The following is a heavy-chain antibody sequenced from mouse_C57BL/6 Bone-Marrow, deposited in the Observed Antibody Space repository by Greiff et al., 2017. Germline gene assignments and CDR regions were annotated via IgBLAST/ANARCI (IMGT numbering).Heavy chain of an antibody. V-gene: IGHV1-69*01. CDR3: ARLGPNYAMDY. J-gene: IGHJ4*01. Sequence: VQLQQPGAELVMPGASVKLSCKASGYTFTSYWMHWVKQRPGQGLEWIGEIDPSDSYTNYNQKFKGKSTLTVDKSSSTAYMQLSSLTSEDSAVYYCARLGPNYAMDYWGQGTSVTVSS. CDR1: GYTFTSYW. CDR2: IDPSDSYT.